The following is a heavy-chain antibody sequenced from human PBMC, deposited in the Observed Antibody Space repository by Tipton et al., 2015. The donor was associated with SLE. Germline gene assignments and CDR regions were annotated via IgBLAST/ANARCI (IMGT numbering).Heavy chain of an antibody. V-gene: IGHV4-38-2*01. D-gene: IGHD6-19*01. J-gene: IGHJ2*01. CDR1: GYSISSGYY. Sequence: TLSLTCAVSGYSISSGYYWGWIRQPPGKGLEWIGRIYHSGSTYYNPSLKSRVTISVDTSKNQFSLKLSSVTAADTAVYYCARGKGSSSGWPWYFDLWGRGTLVIVSS. CDR2: IYHSGST. CDR3: ARGKGSSSGWPWYFDL.